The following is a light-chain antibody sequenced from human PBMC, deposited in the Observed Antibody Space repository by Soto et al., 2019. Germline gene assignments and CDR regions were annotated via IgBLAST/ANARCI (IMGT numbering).Light chain of an antibody. Sequence: IQMTQSPSSLSAFVGDRVTITCRASQDIGNFLAWYQQKPGKVPKLLIYAASTLQSGVPSRFSGSGSGTDFTLTISSLQPEDVATYYCQKCKVAPFTFGGGTKVEIK. J-gene: IGKJ4*01. V-gene: IGKV1-27*01. CDR1: QDIGNF. CDR2: AAS. CDR3: QKCKVAPFT.